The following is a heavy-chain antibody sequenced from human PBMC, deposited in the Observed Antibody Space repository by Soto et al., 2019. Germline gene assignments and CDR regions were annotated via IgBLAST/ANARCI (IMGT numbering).Heavy chain of an antibody. V-gene: IGHV3-15*01. Sequence: GGSLRLSCAASGFTFSNAWMSWVRQAPGKGLEWVGRIKSKTDGGTTDYAAPVKGRFTISRDDSKNTLYLQMNSLKTEDTAVYYCTTSLGLTIFGVVSPIDYWGQGTLVTVSS. D-gene: IGHD3-3*01. CDR2: IKSKTDGGTT. CDR3: TTSLGLTIFGVVSPIDY. J-gene: IGHJ4*02. CDR1: GFTFSNAW.